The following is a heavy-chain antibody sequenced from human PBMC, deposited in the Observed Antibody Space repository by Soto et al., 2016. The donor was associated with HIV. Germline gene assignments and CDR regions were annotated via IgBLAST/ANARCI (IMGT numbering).Heavy chain of an antibody. J-gene: IGHJ4*02. CDR2: IRSKANTYAT. Sequence: EVQLVESGGDLVQPGGSLKLSCAASGFTFSGSAMHWVRQASGKGLEWVGRIRSKANTYATAYAASVKGRFSISRDDSKNTAYLQMNSLKTEDTAVYYCTRLDDVLRHFDWLSAFDSRGQGTLVTVSS. CDR1: GFTFSGSA. D-gene: IGHD3-9*01. V-gene: IGHV3-73*01. CDR3: TRLDDVLRHFDWLSAFDS.